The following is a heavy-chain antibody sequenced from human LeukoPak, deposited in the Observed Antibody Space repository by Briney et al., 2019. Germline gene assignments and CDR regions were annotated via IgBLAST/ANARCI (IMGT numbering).Heavy chain of an antibody. J-gene: IGHJ4*02. V-gene: IGHV1-2*06. CDR1: GYTFTGYY. Sequence: ASVKVSCKASGYTFTGYYMHWVRQAPGQGLEWMGRINPNSGGTNYAQKFQGRVTMTRDTSISTAYMELSRLRSDDTAVYYCARVGRGDGYNYDYWGQGTLVPVSS. D-gene: IGHD5-24*01. CDR3: ARVGRGDGYNYDY. CDR2: INPNSGGT.